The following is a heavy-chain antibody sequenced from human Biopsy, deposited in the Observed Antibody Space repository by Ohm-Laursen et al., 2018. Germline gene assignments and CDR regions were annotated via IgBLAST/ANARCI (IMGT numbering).Heavy chain of an antibody. CDR2: TYKGGNT. Sequence: SQTLSLTCTVSGASINSYYWSWIRQPAGKGLEWIGHTYKGGNTNHNPSLKSRVSMSVDTSKNQLPLTLRSVTAADTAVYYCARDLPSSYYYAMDVWGQGTTVTVSS. CDR1: GASINSYY. J-gene: IGHJ6*02. CDR3: ARDLPSSYYYAMDV. V-gene: IGHV4-4*07.